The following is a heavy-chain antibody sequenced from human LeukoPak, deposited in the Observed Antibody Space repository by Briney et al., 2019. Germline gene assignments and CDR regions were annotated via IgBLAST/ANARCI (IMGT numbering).Heavy chain of an antibody. Sequence: SETLSLTCTVSGGSISSSSYYWGWLRQPPGKGLEWIGSIYYSGSTYYNPSLKSRITISVDTSKNQFSLKLSSVTAADTAVYYCARGEYSGYDFQRWGQGTLVTVSS. D-gene: IGHD5-12*01. CDR2: IYYSGST. V-gene: IGHV4-39*07. J-gene: IGHJ4*02. CDR3: ARGEYSGYDFQR. CDR1: GGSISSSSYY.